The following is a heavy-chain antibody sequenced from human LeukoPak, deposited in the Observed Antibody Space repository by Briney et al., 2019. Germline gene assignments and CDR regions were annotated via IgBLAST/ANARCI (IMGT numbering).Heavy chain of an antibody. Sequence: ASVKVSCKASGYTFTGYYMHWVRQGPGQGLEWLGWINPNSGGTNYAQKFQGRITMTRDTSITTSYMQLSSLTSDDTAVYYCARDTMSGYYRGMYYFDYWGQGTLVTVSS. CDR3: ARDTMSGYYRGMYYFDY. J-gene: IGHJ4*02. CDR1: GYTFTGYY. V-gene: IGHV1-2*02. CDR2: INPNSGGT. D-gene: IGHD5-12*01.